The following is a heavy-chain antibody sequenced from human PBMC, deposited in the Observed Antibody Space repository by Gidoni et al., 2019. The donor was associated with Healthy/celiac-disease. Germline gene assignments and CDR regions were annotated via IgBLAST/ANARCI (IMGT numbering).Heavy chain of an antibody. D-gene: IGHD4-17*01. V-gene: IGHV3-48*02. Sequence: EVQLVESGGGLVHLGGSLRLSCPASGFTFSRYTLTWFRQAPGKGLEWVSYISSSSSTIYYADSVKGRFTISRDNAKNSLYLQMNSLRDEDTAVYYCARDVWSASDYGDYVGDVWYFDLWGRGTLVTVSS. CDR2: ISSSSSTI. CDR1: GFTFSRYT. CDR3: ARDVWSASDYGDYVGDVWYFDL. J-gene: IGHJ2*01.